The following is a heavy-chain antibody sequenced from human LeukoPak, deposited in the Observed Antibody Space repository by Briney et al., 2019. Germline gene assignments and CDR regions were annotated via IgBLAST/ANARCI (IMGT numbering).Heavy chain of an antibody. CDR1: GGSISSSNW. CDR2: IYHRGNT. J-gene: IGHJ4*02. V-gene: IGHV4-4*02. D-gene: IGHD3-22*01. CDR3: AGTYYYDSSGYYWRR. Sequence: SETLSLTCAVSGGSISSSNWWNWVRQTPGKGLEWIGEIYHRGNTHYNPSLKSRVTMSVDTSTNQFSLRVNSVTAADTAVYYCAGTYYYDSSGYYWRRWGQGTLVTVSS.